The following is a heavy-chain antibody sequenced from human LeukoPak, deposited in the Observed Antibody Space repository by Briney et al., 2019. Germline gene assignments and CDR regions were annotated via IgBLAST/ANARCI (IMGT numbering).Heavy chain of an antibody. CDR2: IKQDGSEK. CDR3: ARDNEWELLGFDY. Sequence: GGSLRLSCVASGFTFGKYWTSWVRQAPGKGLEWVANIKQDGSEKYYVDSVKGRFTISRDNAKNSLYLQMNSLRAEDTAVYYCARDNEWELLGFDYWGQGTLVTVSS. CDR1: GFTFGKYW. J-gene: IGHJ4*02. D-gene: IGHD1-26*01. V-gene: IGHV3-7*03.